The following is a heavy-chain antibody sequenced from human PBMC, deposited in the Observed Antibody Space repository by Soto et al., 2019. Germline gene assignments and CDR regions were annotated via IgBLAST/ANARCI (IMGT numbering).Heavy chain of an antibody. J-gene: IGHJ4*02. CDR1: GFSLSTSGMC. CDR2: IDWDDDK. V-gene: IGHV2-70*11. Sequence: SGPTLVNPTQTLTLTCTFSGFSLSTSGMCVSWIRQPPGKALEWLARIDWDDDKYYSTSLKTRLTISKDTSKNQVVLTMTNMDPVDTATYYCARATYYYDSSGYASIYFDYWGQATLVTVSS. D-gene: IGHD3-22*01. CDR3: ARATYYYDSSGYASIYFDY.